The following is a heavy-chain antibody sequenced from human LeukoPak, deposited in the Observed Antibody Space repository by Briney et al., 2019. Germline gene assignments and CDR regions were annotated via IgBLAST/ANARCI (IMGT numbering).Heavy chain of an antibody. J-gene: IGHJ4*02. CDR1: GFTFSSYW. D-gene: IGHD6-13*01. CDR2: INTDGSST. Sequence: GGSLRLSCAASGFTFSSYWMHWVRQAPGKGLVWVSRINTDGSSTSYADSVKGRLTISRDNAKNTLYLQMNSLRAEDTAVYYCAREGGIAAALDYWGQGTLDTVSS. V-gene: IGHV3-74*01. CDR3: AREGGIAAALDY.